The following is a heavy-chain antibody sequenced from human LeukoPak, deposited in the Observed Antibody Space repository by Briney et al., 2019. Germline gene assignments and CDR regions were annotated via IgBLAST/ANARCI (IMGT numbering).Heavy chain of an antibody. J-gene: IGHJ3*02. CDR1: GRSFSGYY. V-gene: IGHV4-34*01. D-gene: IGHD6-13*01. CDR2: INYSGST. Sequence: SETLSLTCAVYGRSFSGYYWSWIRQPPGKGLEWIGEINYSGSTNYNPSLKSRVTISVDTSKNQFSLKLSSVTAADTAVYYCAREGSSWYTFDICGQGTMVTVSS. CDR3: AREGSSWYTFDI.